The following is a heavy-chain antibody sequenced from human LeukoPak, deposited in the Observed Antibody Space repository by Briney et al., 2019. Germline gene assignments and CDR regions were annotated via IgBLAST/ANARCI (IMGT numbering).Heavy chain of an antibody. Sequence: SVKVSCKASGGTFSSYAISWVRQAPGQGLEWMGGIIPIFGTANYAQKFQGRVTITADKSTSTAYMELSSLRSEDTAVYYCATTLITYYYGSGSYYNFDYWGQGTLVTVSS. J-gene: IGHJ4*02. CDR3: ATTLITYYYGSGSYYNFDY. CDR2: IIPIFGTA. D-gene: IGHD3-10*01. CDR1: GGTFSSYA. V-gene: IGHV1-69*06.